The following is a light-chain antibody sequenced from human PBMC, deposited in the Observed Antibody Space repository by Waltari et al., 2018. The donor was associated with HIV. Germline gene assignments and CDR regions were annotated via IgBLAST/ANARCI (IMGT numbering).Light chain of an antibody. Sequence: QSVLTQPPSVSAAPGQKVTISCSGSSSNIGNHYVSWYQKLPGTAPQLLIYDNNKRPAGIPDRFSGSKSGTSATLGITGLQTGDEADYYCGTWDSSLSAGVIGGGTKLTVL. J-gene: IGLJ2*01. CDR3: GTWDSSLSAGV. CDR1: SSNIGNHY. CDR2: DNN. V-gene: IGLV1-51*01.